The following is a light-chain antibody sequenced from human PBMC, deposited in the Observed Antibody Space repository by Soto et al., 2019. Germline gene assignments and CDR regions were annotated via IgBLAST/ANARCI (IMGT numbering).Light chain of an antibody. CDR1: SGSVSTSYY. J-gene: IGLJ3*02. CDR2: STN. Sequence: QAVVTQEPSFSVSPGGTVTLTCALSSGSVSTSYYPSWYQQTPGQAPRTLIYSTNTRSSGVPDRFSGSILGNKAALTITGAQADDESDYYCVLYVGGATWVFGGGTKLTVL. V-gene: IGLV8-61*01. CDR3: VLYVGGATWV.